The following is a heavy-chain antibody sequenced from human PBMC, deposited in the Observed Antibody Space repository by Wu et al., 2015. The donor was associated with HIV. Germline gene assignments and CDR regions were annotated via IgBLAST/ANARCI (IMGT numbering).Heavy chain of an antibody. CDR2: IIPIFGTA. CDR3: ASFIPYGSGIAGDAFDI. Sequence: QVQLVQSGAEVKKPGSSVKVSCKASGGTFSSYAISWVRQAPGQGLEWMGGIIPIFGTANYAQKFQGRVTITADESTSTAYMELSSLRSEDTAVYYCASFIPYGSGIAGDAFDIWGQGTMVTVSS. V-gene: IGHV1-69*12. J-gene: IGHJ3*02. CDR1: GGTFSSYA. D-gene: IGHD3-10*01.